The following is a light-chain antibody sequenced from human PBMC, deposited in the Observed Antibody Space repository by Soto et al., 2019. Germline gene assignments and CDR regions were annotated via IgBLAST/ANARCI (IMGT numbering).Light chain of an antibody. V-gene: IGLV2-14*03. CDR1: SSDIGGYNY. Sequence: QSVLTQPASVSGSPGQSITISCTGISSDIGGYNYVSWYQHHPGKAPKLMIYDVSNRRSGVSNRFSGSKSGNTASLTISGLQAEDEADYYCYSYTSSSTVLFGGGTKLTVL. J-gene: IGLJ2*01. CDR3: YSYTSSSTVL. CDR2: DVS.